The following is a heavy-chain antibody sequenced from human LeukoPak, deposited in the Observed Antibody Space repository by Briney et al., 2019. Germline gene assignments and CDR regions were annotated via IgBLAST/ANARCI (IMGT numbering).Heavy chain of an antibody. J-gene: IGHJ4*02. D-gene: IGHD7-27*01. CDR3: ARDHLGYFDY. V-gene: IGHV1-2*02. CDR2: INPNSGGT. CDR1: VYTFTGYY. Sequence: ASVTVSCKASVYTFTGYYMHWVRQSPGQGLEWMGWINPNSGGTNYAQKFQGRVTMTRDKSISTAYMELSRLRSDDTAVYYCARDHLGYFDYWGQGTLVTVSS.